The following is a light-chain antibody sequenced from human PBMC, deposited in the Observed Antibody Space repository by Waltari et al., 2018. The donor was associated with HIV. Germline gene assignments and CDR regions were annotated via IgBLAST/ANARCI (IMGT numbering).Light chain of an antibody. CDR2: ENN. CDR3: GTWDSSLSAV. CDR1: SSNIGNSY. V-gene: IGLV1-51*02. Sequence: QSVLTQPPSVSAAPGQKVTISCPGSSSNIGNSYVSWYQQLPGTAPKLLIYENNKRSSGIPDRFSGSKSGTSATLGITGLQTGDEADYYCGTWDSSLSAVFGTGTKVTVL. J-gene: IGLJ1*01.